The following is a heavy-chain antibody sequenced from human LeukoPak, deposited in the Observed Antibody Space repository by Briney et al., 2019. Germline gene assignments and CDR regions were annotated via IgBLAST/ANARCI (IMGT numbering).Heavy chain of an antibody. V-gene: IGHV3-48*01. CDR1: GFTFSSYS. Sequence: GGSLRLSCAASGFTFSSYSMNWVRQAPGKGLEWVSYISSSSSTIYYADSVKGRFTISRDNSKNTLYLQMNSLRAEDTAVYYCAKDPNQRYSSGIIDYWGQGTLVTVSS. CDR2: ISSSSSTI. J-gene: IGHJ4*02. D-gene: IGHD6-25*01. CDR3: AKDPNQRYSSGIIDY.